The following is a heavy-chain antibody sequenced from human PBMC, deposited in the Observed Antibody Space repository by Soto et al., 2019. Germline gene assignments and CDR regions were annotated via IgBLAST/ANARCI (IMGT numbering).Heavy chain of an antibody. Sequence: SETLSLTGAVCGGSISSSNWWSWVRQPAGKGLAWIGEIYHSGSTNYNPSLKRRVTISVDKSKNQFSLQLSSVTAADTAVYYCASRSGHSSRCYYWYDPHRQGNPVT. V-gene: IGHV4-4*02. CDR1: GGSISSSNW. J-gene: IGHJ5*02. CDR2: IYHSGST. CDR3: ASRSGHSSRCYYWYDP. D-gene: IGHD6-19*01.